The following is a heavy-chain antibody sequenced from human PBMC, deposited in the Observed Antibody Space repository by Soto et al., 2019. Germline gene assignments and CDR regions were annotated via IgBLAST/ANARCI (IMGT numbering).Heavy chain of an antibody. J-gene: IGHJ6*02. D-gene: IGHD3-3*01. CDR3: ARFRPHDGKAV. CDR1: GYTLTELS. V-gene: IGHV1-24*01. Sequence: ASVKVSCKVSGYTLTELSMHWVRQAPGKGLEWMGGFDPEDGETIYAQKFQGRVTITADKSTSTAYMELSSLRSEDTAVYYCARFRPHDGKAVWGQGTTVTVSS. CDR2: FDPEDGET.